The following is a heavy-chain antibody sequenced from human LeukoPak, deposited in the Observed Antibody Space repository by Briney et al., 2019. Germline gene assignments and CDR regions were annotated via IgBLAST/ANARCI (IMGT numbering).Heavy chain of an antibody. CDR3: ARGLGDYYDSSGYPVDNWSDP. D-gene: IGHD3-22*01. V-gene: IGHV3-7*01. J-gene: IGHJ5*02. Sequence: GGSLRLSCAASGFTFSSYWMSWVRQAPGKGLEWVANIKQDGSEKYYVDSVKGRFTISRDNAKNSLYLQMNSLRAEDTAVYYCARGLGDYYDSSGYPVDNWSDPWGQGTLVTVSS. CDR2: IKQDGSEK. CDR1: GFTFSSYW.